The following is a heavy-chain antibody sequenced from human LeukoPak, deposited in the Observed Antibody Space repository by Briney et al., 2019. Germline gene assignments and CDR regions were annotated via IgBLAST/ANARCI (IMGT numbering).Heavy chain of an antibody. CDR3: ASYSGSNAYYAS. D-gene: IGHD1-26*01. V-gene: IGHV4-59*10. CDR1: GGSFKGYW. CDR2: IYSSGNT. Sequence: SGTLSLTCAVYGGSFKGYWWSWIRQPAGKGLEWIGRIYSSGNTNYNPSLKSRVTMSVDTSKNQFSLNLISVTAADTAVYYCASYSGSNAYYASWGPGTLVTVSS. J-gene: IGHJ4*02.